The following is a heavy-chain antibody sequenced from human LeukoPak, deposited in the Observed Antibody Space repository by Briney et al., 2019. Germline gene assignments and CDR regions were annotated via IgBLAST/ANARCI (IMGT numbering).Heavy chain of an antibody. D-gene: IGHD1-26*01. CDR3: ARDLEGATSYFDY. CDR1: GFTFSSYS. V-gene: IGHV3-21*01. J-gene: IGHJ4*02. Sequence: GGSLRLSCAASGFTFSSYSMNWVRQAPGKGLEWVSSISSSSSYIYYADSVKGRFTISRDNAKNSLYLQMNSLRAEDTAVYYCARDLEGATSYFDYWGQGTLVTVSS. CDR2: ISSSSSYI.